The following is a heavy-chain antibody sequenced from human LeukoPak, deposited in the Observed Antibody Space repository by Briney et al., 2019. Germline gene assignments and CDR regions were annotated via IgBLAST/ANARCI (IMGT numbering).Heavy chain of an antibody. CDR1: GYSFTSCW. CDR3: ARLRMTTVTPPDY. CDR2: IYPGDSDT. D-gene: IGHD4-17*01. V-gene: IGHV5-51*01. J-gene: IGHJ4*02. Sequence: GESLKISCKGSGYSFTSCWIGWVRQMPGKGLGWMGIIYPGDSDTRYSPSFQGQVTISADKSISTAYLRWSSLKASDTAMYYCARLRMTTVTPPDYWGQGTLVTVSS.